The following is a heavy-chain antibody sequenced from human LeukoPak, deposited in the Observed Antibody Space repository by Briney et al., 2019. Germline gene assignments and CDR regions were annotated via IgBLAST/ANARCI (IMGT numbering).Heavy chain of an antibody. CDR1: AFRSSDYW. V-gene: IGHV3-7*01. CDR2: IKSDGSEI. J-gene: IGHJ4*02. CDR3: TRDLNHDSSG. Sequence: SLRLSCAPPAFRSSDYWMTSVRQAPAKAPECVGNIKSDGSEIYYLASVRGRFSISRDDAKNSLYLQMNSLRVEDTAVYYCTRDLNHDSSGWGQGTLVTVSS. D-gene: IGHD3-22*01.